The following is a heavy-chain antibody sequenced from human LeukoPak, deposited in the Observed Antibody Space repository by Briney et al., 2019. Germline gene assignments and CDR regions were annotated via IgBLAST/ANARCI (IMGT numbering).Heavy chain of an antibody. Sequence: ASVKVSCKASGYTFTSYGISWVRQAPGQGLEWMGWISAYNGNTNYAQKLQGRVTMTTDTSTSTAYMELRSLRSDDTAVYYCATSASGYSGYDYNYWGQGTLVTVSS. CDR3: ATSASGYSGYDYNY. D-gene: IGHD5-12*01. CDR2: ISAYNGNT. J-gene: IGHJ4*02. CDR1: GYTFTSYG. V-gene: IGHV1-18*01.